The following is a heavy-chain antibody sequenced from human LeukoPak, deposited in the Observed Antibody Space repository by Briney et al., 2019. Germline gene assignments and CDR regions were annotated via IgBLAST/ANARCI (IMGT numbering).Heavy chain of an antibody. CDR1: GYTFTGHY. Sequence: GASVKVSCKASGYTFTGHYMHWVRQAPGQGLEWMGGIIPIFGTANYAQKFQGRVTITADESTSTAYMELSSLRSGDTAVYYCALPPREYCSGGSGYSICMDVWGQGTTVTVSS. D-gene: IGHD2-15*01. CDR3: ALPPREYCSGGSGYSICMDV. CDR2: IIPIFGTA. V-gene: IGHV1-69*13. J-gene: IGHJ6*02.